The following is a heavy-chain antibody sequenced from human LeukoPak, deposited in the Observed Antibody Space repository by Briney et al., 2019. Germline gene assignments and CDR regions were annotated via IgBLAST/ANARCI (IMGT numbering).Heavy chain of an antibody. D-gene: IGHD5-18*01. V-gene: IGHV3-9*01. CDR1: GFTFDDYA. CDR2: ISWNSGSI. J-gene: IGHJ4*02. CDR3: AKGTVDTAMVYYFDY. Sequence: GGSLRLSCAASGFTFDDYAMHWVRQAPGKGLEWVSGISWNSGSIGYADSVKGRFTISRDNAKNSLYLQMNSLRAEDTALYYCAKGTVDTAMVYYFDYWGQGTLVTVSS.